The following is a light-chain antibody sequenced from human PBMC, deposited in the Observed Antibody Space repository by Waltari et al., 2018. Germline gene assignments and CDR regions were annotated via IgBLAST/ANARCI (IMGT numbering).Light chain of an antibody. CDR2: DAS. CDR3: QQRGSWPRT. Sequence: EIVLTQSPATLSLSPRERATLSCRASQSVSSNLGWYQQKPGLAPRLLIFDASNRATGIPARFSGSGSGTDFTLTISSLEPEDFAVYYCQQRGSWPRTFGQGTKLEIK. CDR1: QSVSSN. V-gene: IGKV3-11*01. J-gene: IGKJ2*01.